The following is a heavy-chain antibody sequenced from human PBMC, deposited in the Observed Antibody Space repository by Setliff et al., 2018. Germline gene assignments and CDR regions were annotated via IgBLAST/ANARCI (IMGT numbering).Heavy chain of an antibody. CDR3: ARGAYYYDSSGYYGYYYYYMDV. J-gene: IGHJ6*03. Sequence: GGSLRLSCAASGFTFSSYSMNWVRQAPGKGLEWVSYISSSSSTIYYADSVKGRFTISRDNAKNSLYLQMNSLRAEDTAVYYCARGAYYYDSSGYYGYYYYYMDVWGKGTTVTVSS. D-gene: IGHD3-22*01. CDR1: GFTFSSYS. V-gene: IGHV3-48*01. CDR2: ISSSSSTI.